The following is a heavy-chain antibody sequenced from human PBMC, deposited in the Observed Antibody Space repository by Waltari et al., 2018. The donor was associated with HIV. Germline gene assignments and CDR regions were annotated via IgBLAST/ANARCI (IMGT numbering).Heavy chain of an antibody. CDR1: GFTFGDYA. V-gene: IGHV3-49*03. Sequence: EVQLVESGGGLVQPGRSLRLSCTASGFTFGDYAMTWFRQAPGKGLEWVGFIRSKAYGGTTGYAASVQGRFTISRDDSKSIAYLQMNSLKTEDTAVYYCTRMDSSGWYAHWGQGTLVTVSS. J-gene: IGHJ5*02. CDR2: IRSKAYGGTT. CDR3: TRMDSSGWYAH. D-gene: IGHD6-19*01.